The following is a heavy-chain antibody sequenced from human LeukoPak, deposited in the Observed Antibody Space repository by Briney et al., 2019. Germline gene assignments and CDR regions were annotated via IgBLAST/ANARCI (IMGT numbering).Heavy chain of an antibody. CDR3: ARDGPAYGSGSYSDY. Sequence: GGSLSPSCAASGFTFSSYSMNWVRQAPGKGLEWVLSISSSTSYIYYADSVKGRFSISRDNAKNSLYLQMNSLRAEDTAVYYCARDGPAYGSGSYSDYWGQGTLVTVSS. J-gene: IGHJ4*02. CDR2: ISSSTSYI. V-gene: IGHV3-21*01. D-gene: IGHD3-10*01. CDR1: GFTFSSYS.